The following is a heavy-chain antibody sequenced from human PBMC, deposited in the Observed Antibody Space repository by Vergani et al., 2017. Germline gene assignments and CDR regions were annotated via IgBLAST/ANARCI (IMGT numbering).Heavy chain of an antibody. J-gene: IGHJ4*02. CDR1: GGTFSSYT. D-gene: IGHD6-13*01. V-gene: IGHV1-69*08. CDR3: AREYSSSWDGFDY. Sequence: QVQLVQSGAEVKKPGSLVKVSCKASGGTFSSYTISWVRQAPGQGLEWMGRIIPILGIANYAQKFQGRGTITADESPSTAYMELSSLRSEDTAVYYCAREYSSSWDGFDYWGQGTLVTVSS. CDR2: IIPILGIA.